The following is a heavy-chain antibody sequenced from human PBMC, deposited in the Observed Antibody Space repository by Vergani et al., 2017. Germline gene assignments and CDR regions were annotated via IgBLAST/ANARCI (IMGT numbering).Heavy chain of an antibody. V-gene: IGHV3-48*01. Sequence: EVQLVESGGGLVQPGGSLRLSCAASGFTFSSYSMNWVRQAPGKGLEWVSYISSSSSTIYYADSVKGRFTISRDNAKNSLYLQMNSLRAEDTAVYYCASEISIRYFDYWGQGTLVTVSS. CDR1: GFTFSSYS. CDR3: ASEISIRYFDY. D-gene: IGHD3-3*02. J-gene: IGHJ4*02. CDR2: ISSSSSTI.